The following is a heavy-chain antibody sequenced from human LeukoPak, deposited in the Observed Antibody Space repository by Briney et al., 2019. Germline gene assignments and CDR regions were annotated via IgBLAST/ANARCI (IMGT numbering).Heavy chain of an antibody. V-gene: IGHV1-3*01. Sequence: ASVKVSRKASGYTFTSYAMHWVRQAPGQRLEWMGWINAGNGNTKYSQKFQGRVTITRDTSASTAYMELSSLRSEDTAVYYCARSYITIFGVVKYYFDYWGQGTLVTVSS. CDR2: INAGNGNT. CDR3: ARSYITIFGVVKYYFDY. CDR1: GYTFTSYA. J-gene: IGHJ4*02. D-gene: IGHD3-3*01.